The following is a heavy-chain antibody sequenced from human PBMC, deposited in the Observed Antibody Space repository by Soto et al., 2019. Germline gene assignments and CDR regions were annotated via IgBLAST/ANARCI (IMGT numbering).Heavy chain of an antibody. CDR2: ISGSGGST. J-gene: IGHJ6*02. CDR1: GFTFSSYA. CDR3: AKDIVATIDYYYGMDV. Sequence: PGGSLRLSCAASGFTFSSYAMSWVRQAPGKGLEWVSAISGSGGSTYYADSVKGRFTISRDNSKNTLYLQMNSLRAEDTAVYYCAKDIVATIDYYYGMDVWGQGTTVTVSS. V-gene: IGHV3-23*01. D-gene: IGHD5-12*01.